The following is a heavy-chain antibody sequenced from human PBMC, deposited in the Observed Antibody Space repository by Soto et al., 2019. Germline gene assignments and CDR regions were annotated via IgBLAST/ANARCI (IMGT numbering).Heavy chain of an antibody. Sequence: ASVKVSCKASGYTFTSYAMHWVRQAPGQRLEWMGWINAGNGNTKYSQKFQGRVTITRDTSASTAYMELSSLRSEDTAVFYCAKSLNKYDFWSGPDAFDIWGQGTMVTVSS. J-gene: IGHJ3*02. CDR1: GYTFTSYA. V-gene: IGHV1-3*01. CDR2: INAGNGNT. CDR3: AKSLNKYDFWSGPDAFDI. D-gene: IGHD3-3*01.